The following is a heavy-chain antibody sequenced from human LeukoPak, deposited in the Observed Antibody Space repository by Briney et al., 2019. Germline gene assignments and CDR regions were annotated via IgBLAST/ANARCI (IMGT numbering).Heavy chain of an antibody. CDR1: GYTFTSYD. CDR2: MNPNSGNT. CDR3: AKGPPYCNGDCYSDY. Sequence: ASVKVSCKASGYTFTSYDINWVRQATGQGLEWMGWMNPNSGNTGYAQKFQGRVTMTRNTSISTAYMELSSLRAEDTAVYYCAKGPPYCNGDCYSDYWGQGTLVTVSS. V-gene: IGHV1-8*01. D-gene: IGHD2-21*02. J-gene: IGHJ4*02.